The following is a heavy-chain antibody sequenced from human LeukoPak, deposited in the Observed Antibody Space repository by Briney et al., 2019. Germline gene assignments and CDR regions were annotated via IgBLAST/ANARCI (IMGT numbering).Heavy chain of an antibody. D-gene: IGHD6-13*01. Sequence: GGSLRLSCAASGFTFSSYAMHWVRQAPGKGLGWVAVISYDGSNKYYADSVKGRFTISRDNSKNTLYLQMNSLRAEDTSVYYCARDQAQQLAPVEYYFDYWGQGTLVTVSS. CDR1: GFTFSSYA. J-gene: IGHJ4*02. CDR3: ARDQAQQLAPVEYYFDY. CDR2: ISYDGSNK. V-gene: IGHV3-30*04.